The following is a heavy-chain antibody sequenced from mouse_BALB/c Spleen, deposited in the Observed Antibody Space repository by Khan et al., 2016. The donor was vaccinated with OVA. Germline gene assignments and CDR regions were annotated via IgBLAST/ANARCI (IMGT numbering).Heavy chain of an antibody. CDR2: ISTGGSYT. Sequence: EVKLMESGGDLVKPGGSLKLSCAASGFTFSTYGMSWVRQTPDKRLEWVATISTGGSYTYYPDSVKGRFPISRDNAKNTLYLQMSSLKSEDTAMFYCARLAYYYDSEGFAYWGQGTLVTVSA. V-gene: IGHV5-6*01. J-gene: IGHJ3*01. CDR3: ARLAYYYDSEGFAY. D-gene: IGHD1-1*01. CDR1: GFTFSTYG.